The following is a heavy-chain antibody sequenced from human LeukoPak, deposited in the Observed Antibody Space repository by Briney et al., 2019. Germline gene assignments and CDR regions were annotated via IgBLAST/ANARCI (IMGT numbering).Heavy chain of an antibody. Sequence: GGSLRLSCAASGFIFSSYAMHWVRQAPGKGLEWVAVISYDGSNKYYADSVKGRFTISRDNSKNTVYVQMNSLRAEDTALYYCARDPGHWFDPWGQGTLVTVSS. J-gene: IGHJ5*02. CDR1: GFIFSSYA. CDR2: ISYDGSNK. D-gene: IGHD3-10*01. CDR3: ARDPGHWFDP. V-gene: IGHV3-30*04.